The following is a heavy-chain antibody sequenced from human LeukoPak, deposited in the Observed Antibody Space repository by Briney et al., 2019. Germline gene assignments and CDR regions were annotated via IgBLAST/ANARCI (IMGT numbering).Heavy chain of an antibody. D-gene: IGHD3-22*01. CDR1: GFTFSSYW. V-gene: IGHV3-7*01. CDR3: ARASWDSSGYDAFDI. Sequence: GGSLRLSCAASGFTFSSYWMSWVRQAPGKGLEWVDNIKQDGRERYYVYSVKGRFTISRDNAKNSLYLQMNRLRAEDTAVYYCARASWDSSGYDAFDIWGQGTMVTVSS. J-gene: IGHJ3*02. CDR2: IKQDGRER.